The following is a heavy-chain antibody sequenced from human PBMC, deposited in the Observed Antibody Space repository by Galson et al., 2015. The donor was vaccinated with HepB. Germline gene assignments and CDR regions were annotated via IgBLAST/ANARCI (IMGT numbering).Heavy chain of an antibody. CDR1: GGTFSSYA. J-gene: IGHJ1*01. D-gene: IGHD5-12*01. Sequence: SVKVSCKASGGTFSSYAISWVRQAPGQGLEWMGGIIPIFGTANYAQKFQGRVTITADESTSTAYMELSSLRSEDTAVYYCAREYCPSEGPSGCAEYFQHWGQGTLVTVSS. CDR2: IIPIFGTA. V-gene: IGHV1-69*13. CDR3: AREYCPSEGPSGCAEYFQH.